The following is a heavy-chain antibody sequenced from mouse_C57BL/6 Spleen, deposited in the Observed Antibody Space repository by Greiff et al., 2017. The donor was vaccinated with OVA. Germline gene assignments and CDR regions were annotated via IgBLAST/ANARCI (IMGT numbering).Heavy chain of an antibody. J-gene: IGHJ1*03. V-gene: IGHV1-64*01. Sequence: QVQLQQPGAELVKPGASVKLSCKASGYTFTSYWMHWVKQRPGQGLEWIGMIHPNSGSTNYNEKFKSKATLTVDKSSSTAYMQLSSLTSEDSAVYYCARADLYWYFDVWGTGTTVTVSS. CDR3: ARADLYWYFDV. CDR2: IHPNSGST. CDR1: GYTFTSYW.